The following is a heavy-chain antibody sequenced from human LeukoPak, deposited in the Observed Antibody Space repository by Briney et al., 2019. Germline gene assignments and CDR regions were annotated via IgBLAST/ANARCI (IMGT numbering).Heavy chain of an antibody. J-gene: IGHJ4*02. D-gene: IGHD3-22*01. Sequence: GGSLRLSCAASGTTFSDSYMTWIRQAPGKVLEWDSYISSGGSFIYYADSVKGRFTISRDNAKNSLYLQMNSLRAEDTAVYYCARTPHYYDTSGYYVDYWGQGTLVTVSS. CDR1: GTTFSDSY. CDR3: ARTPHYYDTSGYYVDY. CDR2: ISSGGSFI. V-gene: IGHV3-11*01.